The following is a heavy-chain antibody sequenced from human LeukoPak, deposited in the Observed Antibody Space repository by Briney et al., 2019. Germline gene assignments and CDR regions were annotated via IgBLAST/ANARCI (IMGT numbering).Heavy chain of an antibody. CDR2: IRGSSNTI. Sequence: GGSLRLSCAVSGFTFSSYSVNWVRQAPGKGLEWVSYIRGSSNTIWYADSVKGRFTISIDNAKNSLYLQMNSLRDGDTAVYYCARDYNFAFDYWGQGTLVTVSS. CDR3: ARDYNFAFDY. CDR1: GFTFSSYS. D-gene: IGHD1-1*01. V-gene: IGHV3-48*02. J-gene: IGHJ4*02.